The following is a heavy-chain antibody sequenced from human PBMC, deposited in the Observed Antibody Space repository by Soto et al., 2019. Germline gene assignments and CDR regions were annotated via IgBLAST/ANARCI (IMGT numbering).Heavy chain of an antibody. CDR1: GGSISSGGYY. D-gene: IGHD6-13*01. CDR2: IYYSGST. V-gene: IGHV4-31*03. Sequence: SETLSLTCTVSGGSISSGGYYWSWIRQHPGKGLEWIGYIYYSGSTYYNPSLKSRVTISVDTSKNQFSLKLSSVTAADTAVYYCARAPRIAAAGLYFDYWGQGTLVTVS. J-gene: IGHJ4*02. CDR3: ARAPRIAAAGLYFDY.